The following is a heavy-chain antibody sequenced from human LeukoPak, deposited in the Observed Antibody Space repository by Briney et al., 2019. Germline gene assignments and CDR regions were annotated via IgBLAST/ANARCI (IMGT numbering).Heavy chain of an antibody. J-gene: IGHJ4*02. CDR2: ISWNSGSI. CDR1: GFTFDDYA. V-gene: IGHV3-9*01. CDR3: AKERGYLIDGGADY. D-gene: IGHD3-16*01. Sequence: GGSLRLSCEASGFTFDDYAMHWVRQAPGKGLEWVPGISWNSGSIGYADSVKGRFTISRDNPKNSLYLQMNSLRAEDTALYYCAKERGYLIDGGADYWGQGTLVTVSS.